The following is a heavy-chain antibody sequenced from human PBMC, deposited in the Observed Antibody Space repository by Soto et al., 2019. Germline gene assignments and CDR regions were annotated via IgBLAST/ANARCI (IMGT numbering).Heavy chain of an antibody. CDR3: ARDKITGLFDY. J-gene: IGHJ4*02. CDR1: GGSFSGYY. CDR2: INHSGST. Sequence: QVQLQQWGAGLLKPSETLSLTCAVYGGSFSGYYWTWVRQPPWTGLEWIGEINHSGSTNFNPSLKRRVTIAVDTSKNQFSLKLTSVTAAETAVYYCARDKITGLFDYWGQGTLVTVSS. D-gene: IGHD2-8*02. V-gene: IGHV4-34*01.